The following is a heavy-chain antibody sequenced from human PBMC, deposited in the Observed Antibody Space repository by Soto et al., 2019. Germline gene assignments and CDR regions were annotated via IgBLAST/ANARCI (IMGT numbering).Heavy chain of an antibody. CDR1: GFTFSSYS. CDR3: ARDTEYSNWFDP. Sequence: PGGSLRLSCAASGFTFSSYSVNWVRQASGKGLEWVSSISSSSSYIYYADSVKGRFTISRDNAKNSLYLQMNSLRAEDTAVYYCARDTEYSNWFDPWGQGTLVTVSS. CDR2: ISSSSSYI. D-gene: IGHD2-15*01. J-gene: IGHJ5*02. V-gene: IGHV3-21*01.